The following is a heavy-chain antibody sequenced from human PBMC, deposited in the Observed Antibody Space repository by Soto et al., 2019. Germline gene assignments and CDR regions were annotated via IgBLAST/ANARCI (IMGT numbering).Heavy chain of an antibody. CDR2: INHSGST. Sequence: SETLSLTCAVYGGSFSGYYWSWIRQPPGKGLEWIGEINHSGSTNYNPSLKSRVTISVDTSKNQFSLKLSSVTAADTAVYYCASHRGDYGYYYMDVWGKGTTVTVSS. V-gene: IGHV4-34*01. J-gene: IGHJ6*03. CDR3: ASHRGDYGYYYMDV. D-gene: IGHD2-15*01. CDR1: GGSFSGYY.